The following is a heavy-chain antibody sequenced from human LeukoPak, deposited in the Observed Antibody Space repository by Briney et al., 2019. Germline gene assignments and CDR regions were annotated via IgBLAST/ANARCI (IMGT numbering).Heavy chain of an antibody. CDR3: ARAWDYGDRGEIEH. D-gene: IGHD4-17*01. CDR1: GYTFHNYA. V-gene: IGHV1-18*04. J-gene: IGHJ1*01. Sequence: GASVKVSCKGSGYTFHNYAINWVRQAPGQGLEWMGWVSPYNGQGKYAQKFQGRVTLTTDTPATTAHMELRSLTSDDTAVYYCARAWDYGDRGEIEHWGQGTLVTVSS. CDR2: VSPYNGQG.